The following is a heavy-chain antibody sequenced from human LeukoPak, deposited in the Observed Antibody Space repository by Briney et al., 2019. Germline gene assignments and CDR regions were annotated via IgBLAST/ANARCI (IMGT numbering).Heavy chain of an antibody. CDR1: GFTFSSYA. D-gene: IGHD2-21*02. Sequence: GGSLRLSCAASGFTFSSYAMSWVRQAPGKGLEWVSAISGSGGSTYYADSVKGRFTISRDNSKNTLYLQMNSLRAEDTAVYYCAKVFVVTAIRKNAFDIWGQGTMVTVSS. J-gene: IGHJ3*02. CDR2: ISGSGGST. V-gene: IGHV3-23*01. CDR3: AKVFVVTAIRKNAFDI.